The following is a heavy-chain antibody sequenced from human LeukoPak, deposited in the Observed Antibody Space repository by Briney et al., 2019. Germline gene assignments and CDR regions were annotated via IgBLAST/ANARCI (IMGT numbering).Heavy chain of an antibody. V-gene: IGHV1-3*01. CDR3: ASGALLRFLEWLLIY. CDR2: INAGNGNT. CDR1: GYTFTSYA. Sequence: ASVKVSCKASGYTFTSYAMHWVRQAPGQRLEWMGWINAGNGNTKYSQKFQGRVTITRDTSASTAYMELSSLRSEDTAVYYCASGALLRFLEWLLIYWGQGTLVTVSS. D-gene: IGHD3-3*01. J-gene: IGHJ4*02.